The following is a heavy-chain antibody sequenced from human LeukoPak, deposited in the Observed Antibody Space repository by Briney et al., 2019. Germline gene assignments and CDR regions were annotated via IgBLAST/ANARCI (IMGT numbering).Heavy chain of an antibody. CDR2: IPYSGST. Sequence: SETLSPTCPLSCASISSYYCSWIRQPPGKGLEWLGYIPYSGSTNYNPSLKSRVTISLDTSMNQFSLKLSSVTAADTAVYYCARGLSGLPIFDYWGQGTLVTVSS. D-gene: IGHD3-22*01. CDR3: ARGLSGLPIFDY. J-gene: IGHJ4*02. CDR1: CASISSYY. V-gene: IGHV4-59*01.